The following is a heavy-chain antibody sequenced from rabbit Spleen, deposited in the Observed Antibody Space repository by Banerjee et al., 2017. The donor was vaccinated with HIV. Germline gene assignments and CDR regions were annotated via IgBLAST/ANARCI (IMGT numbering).Heavy chain of an antibody. Sequence: QDQLEESGGGLVKPEGSLTLTCKASGFSFSDRDVMCWVRQAPGKGLEWIACINIVTGKAVYARWAKGRFTISKTSSTTVTLQMTSLTAADTATYFCARDSGTSFSTYGMDLWGPGTLVTVS. D-gene: IGHD8-1*01. J-gene: IGHJ6*01. CDR1: GFSFSDRDV. V-gene: IGHV1S45*01. CDR3: ARDSGTSFSTYGMDL. CDR2: INIVTGKA.